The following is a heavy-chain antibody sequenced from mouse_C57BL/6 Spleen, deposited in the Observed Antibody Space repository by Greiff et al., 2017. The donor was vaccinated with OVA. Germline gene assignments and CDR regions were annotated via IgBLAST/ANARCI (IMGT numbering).Heavy chain of an antibody. CDR1: GYTFTDYY. D-gene: IGHD2-12*01. J-gene: IGHJ4*01. V-gene: IGHV1-26*01. Sequence: EVQLQQSGPELVKPGASVKISCKASGYTFTDYYMNWVKQSPGKSLEWIGDINPNNGGTSYNQKFKGKATLTVDKSSSTAYMELRSLTSEDSAVYYCARGGGHDAMDYWGQGTSVTVSS. CDR2: INPNNGGT. CDR3: ARGGGHDAMDY.